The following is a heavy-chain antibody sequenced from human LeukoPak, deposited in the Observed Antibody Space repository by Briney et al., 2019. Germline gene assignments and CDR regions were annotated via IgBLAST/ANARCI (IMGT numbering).Heavy chain of an antibody. CDR3: AKVIYSYSSGLFDY. CDR1: GFTFSSYG. V-gene: IGHV3-23*01. CDR2: ISGSGGST. Sequence: PGGSLRLSCAASGFTFSSYGMSGVRQAPGKGLEWGSAISGSGGSTYYADSVKGRFTISRDNSKNTLYLQMNSLKAEDTAVYYCAKVIYSYSSGLFDYWGQGTLVTVSS. D-gene: IGHD6-19*01. J-gene: IGHJ4*02.